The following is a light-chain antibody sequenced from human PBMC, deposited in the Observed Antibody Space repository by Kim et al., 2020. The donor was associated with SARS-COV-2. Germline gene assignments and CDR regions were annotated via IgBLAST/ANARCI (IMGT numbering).Light chain of an antibody. CDR2: LAS. V-gene: IGKV1-5*03. CDR1: QGINTY. Sequence: DIQMTQSPSTLSASVGDRVTITCRASQGINTYLAWYQQRPGKAPKLLIYLASTLESGVPPRFSGSGFGTEFTLTINSLQPDDFATYSCQHYVRFPYTFGQGTKLEI. J-gene: IGKJ2*01. CDR3: QHYVRFPYT.